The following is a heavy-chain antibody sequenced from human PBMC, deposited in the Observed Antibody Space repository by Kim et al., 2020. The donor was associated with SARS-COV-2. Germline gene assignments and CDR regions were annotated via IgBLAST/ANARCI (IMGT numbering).Heavy chain of an antibody. V-gene: IGHV4-59*13. J-gene: IGHJ4*02. CDR1: GGSISRYY. CDR2: IYYSGST. CDR3: ARIHGYGSSWPFAY. Sequence: SETLSLTCTVSGGSISRYYWSWIRQPPGKGLEWIGYIYYSGSTNYNPSLKSRVTIQVDTSKNQFSLKLSSVTAADTAVYSCARIHGYGSSWPFAYWGQGTLVTVSS. D-gene: IGHD6-13*01.